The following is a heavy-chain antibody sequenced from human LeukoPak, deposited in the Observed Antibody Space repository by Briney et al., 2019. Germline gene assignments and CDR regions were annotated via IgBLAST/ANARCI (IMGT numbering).Heavy chain of an antibody. J-gene: IGHJ4*02. D-gene: IGHD4-17*01. V-gene: IGHV1-69*13. Sequence: ASVKVSCKASGDTFSTYAITWVRQAPAQGLEWMGGLIPNFGTARGAQKFQGRVTITADESTSTAYMELSSLRSEDTAVYYCARVRVSGVDFGDYDEVFWGQGTLVTVSS. CDR1: GDTFSTYA. CDR2: LIPNFGTA. CDR3: ARVRVSGVDFGDYDEVF.